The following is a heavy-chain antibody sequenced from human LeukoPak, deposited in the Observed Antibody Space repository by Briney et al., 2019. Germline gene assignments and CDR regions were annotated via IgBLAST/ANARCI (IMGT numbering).Heavy chain of an antibody. J-gene: IGHJ4*02. Sequence: PGGSLRLSCVASGFTFRTYGMHWVRQAPGKGLEWVAFIRNDGSNKYFADSVRGRFTISRDNSKNTLYLQMNSLRSEDTAVYYCAKDYYTSGQQWHPFDHWGQGTLVTVSS. V-gene: IGHV3-30*02. CDR3: AKDYYTSGQQWHPFDH. CDR1: GFTFRTYG. D-gene: IGHD3-10*01. CDR2: IRNDGSNK.